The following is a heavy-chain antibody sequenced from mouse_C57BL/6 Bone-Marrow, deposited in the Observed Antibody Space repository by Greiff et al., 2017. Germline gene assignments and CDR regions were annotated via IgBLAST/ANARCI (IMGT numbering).Heavy chain of an antibody. CDR2: IWRGGST. J-gene: IGHJ1*03. Sequence: VKLVESGPGLVQPSQSLSITCTVSGFSLTSYGVHWVRQSPGKGLEWLGVIWRGGSTDYNAAFMSRLSITKDNSKSQVFFKMNSLQADDTAIYYGAKRALYGYFDVWGTGTTVTVSS. CDR3: AKRALYGYFDV. V-gene: IGHV2-5*01. CDR1: GFSLTSYG.